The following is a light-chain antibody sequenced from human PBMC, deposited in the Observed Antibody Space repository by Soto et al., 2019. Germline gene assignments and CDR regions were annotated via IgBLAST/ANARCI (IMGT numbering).Light chain of an antibody. CDR1: QSVSSY. Sequence: EIAITQSPSTLSSSHGDRATLSCRASQSVSSYLAWYQQKPGQAPRLLISGASSRDADIPERFSGSGSGTDFTLTISRLEPEDFAVYYCQQNDGSPRTFGQGTKVDI. CDR3: QQNDGSPRT. J-gene: IGKJ1*01. V-gene: IGKV3-20*01. CDR2: GAS.